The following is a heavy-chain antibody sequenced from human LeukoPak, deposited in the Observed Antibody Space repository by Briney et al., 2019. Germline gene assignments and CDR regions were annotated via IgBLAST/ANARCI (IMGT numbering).Heavy chain of an antibody. CDR2: IYTSGST. J-gene: IGHJ3*02. D-gene: IGHD3-22*01. V-gene: IGHV4-61*02. CDR3: ARPTYYYERGAFDI. CDR1: GGSISSGSYY. Sequence: PSQTLSLTCTVSGGSISSGSYYWSWIRQPAGKGLEWIGRIYTSGSTNYNPSLKSRVTISVDTSKNQFSLKLSSVTAADTAVYYCARPTYYYERGAFDIWGQGTMVTVSS.